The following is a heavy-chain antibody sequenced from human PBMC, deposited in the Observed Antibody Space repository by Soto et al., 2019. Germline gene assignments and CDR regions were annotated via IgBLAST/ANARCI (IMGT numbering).Heavy chain of an antibody. D-gene: IGHD6-13*01. V-gene: IGHV4-30-4*01. Sequence: QVQLQESGPGLVKPSQTLSLTCTVSGGSIRSGDYYWSWIRQPPGKGLEWIGYIYYSGSTYYNPSLKRRVTISVDTSKNQFLLKQSSVTAGDTAVYYCARERPDGSRLDPWGQGTLVTVSS. CDR3: ARERPDGSRLDP. J-gene: IGHJ5*02. CDR2: IYYSGST. CDR1: GGSIRSGDYY.